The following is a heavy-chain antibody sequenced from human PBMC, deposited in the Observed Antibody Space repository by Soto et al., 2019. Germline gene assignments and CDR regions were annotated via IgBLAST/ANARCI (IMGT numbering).Heavy chain of an antibody. D-gene: IGHD2-15*01. CDR1: GGSFSSSAYY. CDR3: ASCSGAAFYGLDV. Sequence: TLSLTCTVSGGSFSSSAYYWGWIRQPPGKGLERIGSFYSSGSTHYNPSLQSRLTISVDTSKNQFSLKLNSVTAADTAVYYCASCSGAAFYGLDVWGQGTTVTVSS. V-gene: IGHV4-39*01. CDR2: FYSSGST. J-gene: IGHJ6*02.